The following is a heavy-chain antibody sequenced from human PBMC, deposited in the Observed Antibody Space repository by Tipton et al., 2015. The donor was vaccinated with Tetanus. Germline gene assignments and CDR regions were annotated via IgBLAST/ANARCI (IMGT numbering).Heavy chain of an antibody. CDR3: ARYVATCTIGY. D-gene: IGHD2-2*01. J-gene: IGHJ4*02. CDR2: DSPSGTNT. V-gene: IGHV3-11*04. Sequence: SLRLSCVGSGFRFSGYYMTWIRQSPGKGLEWVSYDSPSGTNTQYGESVKGRFTVSRDNAKNSLYLQMNSLRPEDTAVYYCARYVATCTIGYWGQGSLVTVSS. CDR1: GFRFSGYY.